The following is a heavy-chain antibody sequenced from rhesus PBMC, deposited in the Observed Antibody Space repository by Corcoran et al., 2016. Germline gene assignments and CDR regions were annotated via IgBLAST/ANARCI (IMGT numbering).Heavy chain of an antibody. CDR3: AKGQSLNFDY. V-gene: IGHV5-2*01. D-gene: IGHD2-39*01. CDR2: FAPGDSET. J-gene: IGHJ4*01. Sequence: EVQLVQSGVEVKRPGESLKIPCKTSGYTFTSYWISWVRQMPGKGREWMGAFAPGDSETRSRPSFQGQVTISVDKSISTAYLQWSSLKASDSARYYCAKGQSLNFDYWGQGVLVTVSS. CDR1: GYTFTSYW.